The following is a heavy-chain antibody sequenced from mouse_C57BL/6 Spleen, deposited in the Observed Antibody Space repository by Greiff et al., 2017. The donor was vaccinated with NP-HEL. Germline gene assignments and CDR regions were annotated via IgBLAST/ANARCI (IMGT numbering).Heavy chain of an antibody. CDR1: GYTFTSYW. CDR3: ARKVGVYYGNYGGLWDFDY. Sequence: QVQLQQPGAELVMPGASVKLSCKASGYTFTSYWMHWVKQRPGQGLEWIGEIDPSDSYTNYTQKFKGKSTLTVDKSSSTAYMQLSSLTSEDSAVYYGARKVGVYYGNYGGLWDFDYWGQGTTLTVSS. D-gene: IGHD2-1*01. J-gene: IGHJ2*01. CDR2: IDPSDSYT. V-gene: IGHV1-69*01.